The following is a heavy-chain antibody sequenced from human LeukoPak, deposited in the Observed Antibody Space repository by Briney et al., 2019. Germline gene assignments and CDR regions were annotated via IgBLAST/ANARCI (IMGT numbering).Heavy chain of an antibody. CDR1: GFTFTTYW. CDR2: IKQDGSDR. J-gene: IGHJ6*02. V-gene: IGHV3-7*05. D-gene: IGHD6-13*01. CDR3: ARGRRIAAPGTSYYYRMDV. Sequence: TGGSLRLSCAASGFTFTTYWMTWVRQAPGKGLEWVANIKQDGSDRYCVDSLKGRFTISRDNAKNSLYLQMNSLRAEDTAVYYCARGRRIAAPGTSYYYRMDVWGQGTTVTVCS.